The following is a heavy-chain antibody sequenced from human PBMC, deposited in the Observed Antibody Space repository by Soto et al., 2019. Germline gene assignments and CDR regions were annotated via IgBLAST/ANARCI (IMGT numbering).Heavy chain of an antibody. CDR3: ARADYGDYASGY. CDR2: ISYDGSNK. D-gene: IGHD4-17*01. J-gene: IGHJ4*02. Sequence: QVQLVESGGGVVQPGRSLRLSCAASGFTFSSYAMHWVRQAPGKGLEWVAVISYDGSNKYYADSVKGRFTISRDNSKNTLYLQMNSLRAEDTAVYYCARADYGDYASGYWGQGTLVNVSP. V-gene: IGHV3-30-3*01. CDR1: GFTFSSYA.